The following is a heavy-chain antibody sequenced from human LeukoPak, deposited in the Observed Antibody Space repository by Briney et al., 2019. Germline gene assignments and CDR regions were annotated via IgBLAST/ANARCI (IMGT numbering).Heavy chain of an antibody. CDR3: ARAGYIVVVPAAMRSPDGFYGMDV. Sequence: SETLSLTCTVSGGSISSSSYYWGWIRQPAGKGLEWIGRIYTSGSTNYNPSLKSRVTISVDTSKNQFSLKLSSVTAADTAVYYCARAGYIVVVPAAMRSPDGFYGMDVWGQGTTVTVSS. CDR1: GGSISSSSYY. D-gene: IGHD2-2*01. CDR2: IYTSGST. J-gene: IGHJ6*02. V-gene: IGHV4-61*02.